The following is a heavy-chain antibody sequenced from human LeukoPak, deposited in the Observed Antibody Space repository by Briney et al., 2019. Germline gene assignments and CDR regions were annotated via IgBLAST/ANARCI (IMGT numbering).Heavy chain of an antibody. CDR3: ASVTSGCSRTTCYMDS. CDR2: ISHSGNI. CDR1: GASISSPNW. J-gene: IGHJ4*02. V-gene: IGHV4-4*02. D-gene: IGHD2-2*02. Sequence: PSETLSLTCAVSGASISSPNWWNWVRPSPGKELEWVGEISHSGNINYIPSLQSRITISIDKSKNDFSLKLNSVTAADTAVYYCASVTSGCSRTTCYMDSWGQGTLVTVSS.